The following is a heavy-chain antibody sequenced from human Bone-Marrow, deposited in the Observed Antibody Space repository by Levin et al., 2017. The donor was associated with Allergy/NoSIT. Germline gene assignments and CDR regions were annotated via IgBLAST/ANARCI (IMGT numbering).Heavy chain of an antibody. J-gene: IGHJ6*02. CDR1: GFTFSSFG. CDR3: ARDRWMAISSREV. CDR2: VWHDGSNA. V-gene: IGHV3-33*01. Sequence: GGSLRLSCGASGFTFSSFGMHWVRQAPGKGLEWVAGVWHDGSNADYADSVKGRFSISRDNSKSALDLQMNSLTTEDTAVYYCARDRWMAISSREVWGQGPRVAVSS. D-gene: IGHD4-23*01.